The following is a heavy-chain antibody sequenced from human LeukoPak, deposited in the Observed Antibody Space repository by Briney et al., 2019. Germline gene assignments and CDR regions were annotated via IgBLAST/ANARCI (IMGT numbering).Heavy chain of an antibody. J-gene: IGHJ3*02. CDR1: RGTFSPYA. D-gene: IGHD6-13*01. CDR3: ASPGGLTAAAGSRAFDI. Sequence: ASVKVSCKASRGTFSPYAVSWVRQAPGQGLEWMGVIIPIFGSANYAQKFQGRVTITVDESTNTAYMEVNSLRYEDTAVYYCASPGGLTAAAGSRAFDIWGQGTMVTVSS. CDR2: IIPIFGSA. V-gene: IGHV1-69*13.